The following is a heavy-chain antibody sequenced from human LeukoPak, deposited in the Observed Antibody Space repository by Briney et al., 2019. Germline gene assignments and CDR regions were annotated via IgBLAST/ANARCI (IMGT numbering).Heavy chain of an antibody. J-gene: IGHJ4*02. D-gene: IGHD1-26*01. CDR2: ISGSGGNT. CDR3: ANNFRHSGSYYGFDY. V-gene: IGHV3-23*01. CDR1: GFTFSNFA. Sequence: PGGSLRLSCAASGFTFSNFAMTWFRQAPGKGLEWVSVISGSGGNTYYADSVKGRFTISRDNSKSTLYLQMSSLRAEDTAVYYCANNFRHSGSYYGFDYWGQGALVTVSS.